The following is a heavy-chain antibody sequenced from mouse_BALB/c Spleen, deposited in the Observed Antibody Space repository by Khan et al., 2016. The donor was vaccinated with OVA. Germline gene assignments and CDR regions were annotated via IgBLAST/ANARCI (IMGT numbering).Heavy chain of an antibody. D-gene: IGHD1-2*01. CDR3: ARTARIKY. CDR2: ISYSGST. V-gene: IGHV3-2*02. CDR1: GYSITSGYG. Sequence: DVQLQESGPGLVKPSQSLSLTCTVTGYSITSGYGWNWIRQFPGNKLEWMGYISYSGSTNYNPSLKSRISITRDTSKNQFFLQLNSVTTEDTATYYCARTARIKYWGQGTALTVSS. J-gene: IGHJ2*01.